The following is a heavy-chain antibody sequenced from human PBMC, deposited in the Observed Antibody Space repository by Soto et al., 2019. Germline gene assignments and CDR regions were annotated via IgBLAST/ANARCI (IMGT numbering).Heavy chain of an antibody. CDR3: AKEVGSSGWYEGYYYYYYMDV. D-gene: IGHD6-19*01. Sequence: EVQLLESGGGLVQPGGSLRLSCAAAGFTFSSYAMSWVRQAPGKGLEWVSAISGSGGSTYYADSVKGRFTISRDNSKNTLYLQMNSLGAEDTAVYYCAKEVGSSGWYEGYYYYYYMDVWGKGTTVTVSS. CDR2: ISGSGGST. J-gene: IGHJ6*03. V-gene: IGHV3-23*01. CDR1: GFTFSSYA.